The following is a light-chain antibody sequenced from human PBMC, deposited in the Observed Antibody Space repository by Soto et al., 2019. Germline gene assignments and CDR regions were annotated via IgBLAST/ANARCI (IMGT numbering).Light chain of an antibody. CDR2: EVN. J-gene: IGLJ3*02. CDR3: TAYAGSNILV. CDR1: STDVGAYNY. V-gene: IGLV2-8*01. Sequence: QSVLTQPPSASGSPGQSVTISCTGTSTDVGAYNYVSWYQQYPGKTPKLMIYEVNKRPSGVPNRFSGYKSGKTASLNVSGLQTENEADYHCTAYAGSNILVFGGGTKVTVL.